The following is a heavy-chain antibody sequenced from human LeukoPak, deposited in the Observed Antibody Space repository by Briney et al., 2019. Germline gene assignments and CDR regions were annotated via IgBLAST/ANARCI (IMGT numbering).Heavy chain of an antibody. Sequence: GGSLGLSCAASGFTVSSNYMSWVRQAPGKGLKWVSVIYSGSSTSYADSVKGRFTISRDNSRNSLYLQMNSLRAEDTVFYQAADGIRYCSGGSCIDYWGQGTLVTVSS. D-gene: IGHD2-15*01. CDR2: IYSGSST. CDR1: GFTVSSNY. CDR3: ADGIRYCSGGSCIDY. J-gene: IGHJ4*02. V-gene: IGHV3-53*01.